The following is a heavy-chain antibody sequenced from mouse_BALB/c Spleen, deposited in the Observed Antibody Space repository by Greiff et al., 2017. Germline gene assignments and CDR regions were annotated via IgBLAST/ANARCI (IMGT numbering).Heavy chain of an antibody. D-gene: IGHD2-10*01. Sequence: VQLHQSGAELVKPGASVKLSCKASGYTFTSYYMYWVKQRPGQGLEWIGEINPSNGGTNFNEKFKSKATLTVDKSSSTAYMQLSSLTSEDSAVYYCTRAYYGNFYYFDYWGQGTTLTVSS. CDR1: GYTFTSYY. CDR2: INPSNGGT. V-gene: IGHV1S81*02. CDR3: TRAYYGNFYYFDY. J-gene: IGHJ2*01.